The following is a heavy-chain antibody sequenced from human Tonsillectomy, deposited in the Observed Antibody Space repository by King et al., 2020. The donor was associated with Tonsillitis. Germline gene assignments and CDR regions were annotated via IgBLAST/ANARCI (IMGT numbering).Heavy chain of an antibody. CDR3: ARSIAGIVRG. J-gene: IGHJ4*02. Sequence: VQLQESGPGLVKPSETLSLTCTVSGGSISSYYWSWIRQPAGKGLEWIGRIFSSGGTSYNPSLKSRVTISVDTSKNQFSLKLSSVTAADTAVYYCARSIAGIVRGWGQGTLVTVSS. CDR1: GGSISSYY. CDR2: IFSSGGT. D-gene: IGHD6-6*01. V-gene: IGHV4-4*07.